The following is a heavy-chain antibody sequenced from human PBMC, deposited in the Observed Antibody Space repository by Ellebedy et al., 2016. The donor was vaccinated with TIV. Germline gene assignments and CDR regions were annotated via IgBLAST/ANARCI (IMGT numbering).Heavy chain of an antibody. V-gene: IGHV3-23*01. J-gene: IGHJ3*02. D-gene: IGHD3-10*01. CDR3: AKGPKESVWFAFDI. CDR1: GFTFSHYA. Sequence: GESLKISCAASGFTFSHYAMTWVRQAPGKGLEWVSAIRGNGDSTYYADSVKGRFTISRDNSKNTLYLQMNSLRAEDTAIYFCAKGPKESVWFAFDIWGQGTMVTVSS. CDR2: IRGNGDST.